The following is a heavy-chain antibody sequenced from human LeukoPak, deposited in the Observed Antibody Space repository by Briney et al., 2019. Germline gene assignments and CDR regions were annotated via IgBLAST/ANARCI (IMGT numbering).Heavy chain of an antibody. V-gene: IGHV1-69*04. CDR1: GGTFSSYA. CDR3: ARGILTGYYRNYYFDY. Sequence: SVKVSCKASGGTFSSYAISWVRQAPGQGLEWMGRIIPILGIANYAQKFQGRVTITADKSISTAYLQWSSLKASDTAMYYCARGILTGYYRNYYFDYWGQGTLVTVSS. D-gene: IGHD3-9*01. J-gene: IGHJ4*02. CDR2: IIPILGIA.